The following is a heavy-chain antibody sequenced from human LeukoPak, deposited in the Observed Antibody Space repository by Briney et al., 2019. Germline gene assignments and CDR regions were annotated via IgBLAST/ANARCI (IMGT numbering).Heavy chain of an antibody. CDR3: ARRRSWPEFDY. CDR1: GGSINSTGYF. CDR2: IYYTGDA. V-gene: IGHV4-39*01. Sequence: PSETLSLTCDVSGGSINSTGYFWGWIRQSPGKGLEWIGAIYYTGDAYFNPSLRSRANMAVDTSENRFSLNLRSVTAAVTAIYYCARRRSWPEFDYWGQGTLVTVSS. J-gene: IGHJ4*02. D-gene: IGHD6-13*01.